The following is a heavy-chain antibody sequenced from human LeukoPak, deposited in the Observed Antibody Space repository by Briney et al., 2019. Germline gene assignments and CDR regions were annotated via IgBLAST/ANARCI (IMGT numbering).Heavy chain of an antibody. CDR1: GFTFNNYE. CDR2: ISTSSTYI. J-gene: IGHJ6*02. CDR3: ARVNNGMDV. Sequence: PGGSLRLSCAASGFTFNNYEMNWVRQAPGKGLEWVSSISTSSTYIYYTDAVKGRFTISRDNAKNSLYLQMNSLRAEDTAVYYCARVNNGMDVWGQGTTVTV. V-gene: IGHV3-21*01.